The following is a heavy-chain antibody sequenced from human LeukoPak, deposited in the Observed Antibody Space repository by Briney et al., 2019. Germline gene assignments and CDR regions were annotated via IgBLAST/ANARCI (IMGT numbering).Heavy chain of an antibody. J-gene: IGHJ5*02. CDR2: ISGRGGST. V-gene: IGHV3-23*01. CDR3: AKSGSWYRELDNWFDP. Sequence: GGSLRLSCAASGFTFSSYAMTWVRQAPGKGLEWVSVISGRGGSTYYADSVKGRFTISRDNSKNTLYLQMNSLRADDTAVYYCAKSGSWYRELDNWFDPWGQGTLVTVSS. CDR1: GFTFSSYA. D-gene: IGHD6-13*01.